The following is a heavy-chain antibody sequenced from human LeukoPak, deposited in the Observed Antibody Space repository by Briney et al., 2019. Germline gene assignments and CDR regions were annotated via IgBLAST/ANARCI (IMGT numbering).Heavy chain of an antibody. CDR3: AKPPEDFWSGYNP. D-gene: IGHD3-3*01. Sequence: GGSLRLSCAASGFTFSSYAMGWVRQAPGKGLEWVSAISGSGGSTYYADSVKGRFTISRDNSKNTLYLQMNSLRAEDTAEYYCAKPPEDFWSGYNPWGQGTMVTVSS. J-gene: IGHJ3*01. CDR1: GFTFSSYA. CDR2: ISGSGGST. V-gene: IGHV3-23*01.